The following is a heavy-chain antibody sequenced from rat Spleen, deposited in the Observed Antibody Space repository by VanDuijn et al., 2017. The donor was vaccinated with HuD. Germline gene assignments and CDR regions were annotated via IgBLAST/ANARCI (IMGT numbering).Heavy chain of an antibody. V-gene: IGHV3-3*01. CDR2: INSAGST. Sequence: EVQLQESGPGLVKPSQSLSLACSVSGYSITSAYRWNWIRKFPGNKLEWMGYINSAGSTNYNPSLKSRISITRDTSKNQFFLQLNSVTTEDTATYYCARYYYDGSPHVMDAWGQGASVTVSS. D-gene: IGHD1-12*02. CDR3: ARYYYDGSPHVMDA. CDR1: GYSITSAYR. J-gene: IGHJ4*01.